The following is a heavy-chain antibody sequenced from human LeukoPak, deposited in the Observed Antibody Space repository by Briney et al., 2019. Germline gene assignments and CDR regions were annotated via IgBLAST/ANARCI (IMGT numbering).Heavy chain of an antibody. CDR3: ARGTRARRPTVTTCFDY. CDR1: QFTFDDYA. V-gene: IGHV3-9*01. CDR2: ISWNSGNI. J-gene: IGHJ4*02. Sequence: GGSLRLSCAASQFTFDDYAMHWVRQAPGKGLEWVSGISWNSGNIGYADSVKGRFTISRDNAENSLYLQMNSLRAEDTALYYCARGTRARRPTVTTCFDYWGQGTLVTVSS. D-gene: IGHD4-17*01.